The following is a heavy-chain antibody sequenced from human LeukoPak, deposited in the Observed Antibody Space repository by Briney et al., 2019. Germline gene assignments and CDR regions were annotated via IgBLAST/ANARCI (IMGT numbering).Heavy chain of an antibody. D-gene: IGHD2-2*01. CDR2: IIPIFGTA. J-gene: IGHJ6*02. CDR1: GGTFSSYA. CDR3: ARALGYCSSTSCYYYYHYGMDV. V-gene: IGHV1-69*01. Sequence: SVKVSCKASGGTFSSYAISWVRQAPGQGLEWMGGIIPIFGTANYAQKFQGRVTITADESTSTAYMELSSLRSEDTAVYYCARALGYCSSTSCYYYYHYGMDVWGQGTTVTVSS.